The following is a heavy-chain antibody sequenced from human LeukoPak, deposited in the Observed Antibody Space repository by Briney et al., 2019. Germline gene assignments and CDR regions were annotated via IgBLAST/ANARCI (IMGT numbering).Heavy chain of an antibody. J-gene: IGHJ3*02. CDR1: GYSISSGYY. V-gene: IGHV4-38-2*02. CDR3: ARVGYKYGITGAFDI. Sequence: SETLSLTCTVSGYSISSGYYWGWIRQPPGKGLQWIGSFSHSGNTYSNPSLKSRVTISVDTSKNQSSLKVNSVIAADTAMYYCARVGYKYGITGAFDIWGQGTMVTVSS. D-gene: IGHD1-14*01. CDR2: FSHSGNT.